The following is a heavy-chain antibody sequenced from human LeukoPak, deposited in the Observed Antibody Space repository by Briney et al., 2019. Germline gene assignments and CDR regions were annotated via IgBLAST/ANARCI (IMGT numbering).Heavy chain of an antibody. Sequence: GGFLRLSCAASGFTFSDYYMSWMRQVPGKGLEWVSYISSSGSTTYYADSVKGRFTVSRDNAKNSLFVQMNSLRAEDTAVYFCARALLGVAGFFDHWGQGTLVTVSS. CDR3: ARALLGVAGFFDH. J-gene: IGHJ4*02. CDR2: ISSSGSTT. CDR1: GFTFSDYY. D-gene: IGHD1-26*01. V-gene: IGHV3-11*01.